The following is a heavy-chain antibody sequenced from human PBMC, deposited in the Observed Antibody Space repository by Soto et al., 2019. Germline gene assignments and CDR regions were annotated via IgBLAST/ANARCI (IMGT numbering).Heavy chain of an antibody. CDR2: IYYSGST. J-gene: IGHJ4*02. CDR3: ARHTPAISISDH. Sequence: LQLQESGPGLVKPSETLSLTCTVSGGSISSSSYYWGWIRQPPGKGLEWIGSIYYSGSTYYNPSPKSRVTISVDTSKNQFSLKLSSMTAADTAVYYCARHTPAISISDHWGQGTLVTVSS. V-gene: IGHV4-39*01. CDR1: GGSISSSSYY. D-gene: IGHD2-15*01.